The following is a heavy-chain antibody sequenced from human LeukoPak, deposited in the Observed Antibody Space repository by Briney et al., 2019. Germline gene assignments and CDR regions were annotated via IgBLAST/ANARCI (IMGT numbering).Heavy chain of an antibody. CDR1: GYSFTSYW. D-gene: IGHD6-13*01. CDR3: ARRGIAAAGTADWFDP. V-gene: IGHV5-51*01. CDR2: IYPGDSDT. J-gene: IGHJ5*02. Sequence: GESLKISCKGSGYSFTSYWIGWVRQMPGKGLEWMGIIYPGDSDTRYSPSFQGQVTISAGKSISTAYLQWSSLKASDTAMYYCARRGIAAAGTADWFDPWGQGTLVTVSS.